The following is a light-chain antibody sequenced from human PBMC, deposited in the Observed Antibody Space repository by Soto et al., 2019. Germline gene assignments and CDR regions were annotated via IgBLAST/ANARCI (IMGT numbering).Light chain of an antibody. CDR3: QQYNSYWT. J-gene: IGKJ1*01. V-gene: IGKV1-5*03. Sequence: DIQMTQSPSTLSASVGDRVTITCWASQSVSSWLSWYQQKTGKAPKLLIHKTSSLESRVTSRFSGSGSGTEFTLTISSLQPDDCATYYCQQYNSYWTFGQGTKVESK. CDR1: QSVSSW. CDR2: KTS.